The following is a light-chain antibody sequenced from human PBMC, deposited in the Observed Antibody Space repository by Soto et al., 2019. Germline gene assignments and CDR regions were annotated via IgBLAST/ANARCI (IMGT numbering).Light chain of an antibody. CDR3: QQTYITPRT. V-gene: IGKV1-39*01. Sequence: DIQLTQSPSSLSASVGDRVSITCRASQSITTYLNWYQQKPGKAPELLIYAASTLQRGVPSRFSGSGSGAAFTFTISNLQPEDFATYYCQQTYITPRTFGQGTKVEVK. J-gene: IGKJ1*01. CDR1: QSITTY. CDR2: AAS.